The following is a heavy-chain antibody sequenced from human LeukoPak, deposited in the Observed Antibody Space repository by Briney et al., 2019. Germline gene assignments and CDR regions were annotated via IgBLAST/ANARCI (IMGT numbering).Heavy chain of an antibody. J-gene: IGHJ4*02. Sequence: GRSLRLSCAASGFTFDDYAMHWVRHPPGQGMELVSGISWNSGSIGYADSVKGRFTISRDNAKNSLYLQMNSLRAEDTALYYCAKGSVAAQVYYFDYWGRGTLVTVS. CDR1: GFTFDDYA. D-gene: IGHD6-19*01. V-gene: IGHV3-9*01. CDR2: ISWNSGSI. CDR3: AKGSVAAQVYYFDY.